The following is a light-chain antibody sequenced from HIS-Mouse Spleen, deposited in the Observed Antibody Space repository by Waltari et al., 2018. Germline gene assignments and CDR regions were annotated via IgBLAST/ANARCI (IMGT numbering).Light chain of an antibody. CDR3: YSTDSSGNHRV. J-gene: IGLJ2*01. CDR1: ALPKKY. Sequence: SYELTQPPSVSVSPGQTARITCSGDALPKKYAYWYQQKSGQAPVLVIYEDSKRPSGIPERFSGSISGTMATLTISGAQVDDEADYYCYSTDSSGNHRVFGGGTKLTVL. CDR2: EDS. V-gene: IGLV3-10*01.